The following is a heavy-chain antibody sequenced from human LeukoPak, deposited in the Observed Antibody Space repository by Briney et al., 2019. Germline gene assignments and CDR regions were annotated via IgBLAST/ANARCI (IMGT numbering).Heavy chain of an antibody. CDR2: IYPGDSDT. D-gene: IGHD6-19*01. V-gene: IGHV5-51*01. CDR3: AMTGYSSDWPDY. J-gene: IGHJ4*02. CDR1: GYSFTNYW. Sequence: GESLKISCKGSGYSFTNYWIAWVRQMPGKGLEWMGIIYPGDSDTRCSPSFEGQVTISTDKSISTAYLQWRSLEASDTAMYYCAMTGYSSDWPDYWGQGTLVTVSS.